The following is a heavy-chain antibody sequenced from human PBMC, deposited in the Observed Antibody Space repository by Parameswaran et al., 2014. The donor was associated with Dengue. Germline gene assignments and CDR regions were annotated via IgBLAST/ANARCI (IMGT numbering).Heavy chain of an antibody. CDR2: INAGNGNT. D-gene: IGHD6-19*01. V-gene: IGHV1-3*01. J-gene: IGHJ6*02. Sequence: WVRQAPGQRLEWMGWINAGNGNTKYSQKFQGRVTITRDTSASTAYMELSSLRSEDTAVYYCAFTGYSSGWYGEYYYYGMDVWGQGTTVTVSS. CDR3: AFTGYSSGWYGEYYYYGMDV.